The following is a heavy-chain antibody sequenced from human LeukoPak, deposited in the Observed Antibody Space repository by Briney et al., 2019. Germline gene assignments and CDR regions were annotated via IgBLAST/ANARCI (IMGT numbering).Heavy chain of an antibody. CDR2: IYHSGST. D-gene: IGHD3-10*01. J-gene: IGHJ3*02. V-gene: IGHV4-38-2*02. CDR3: ARHLLLWFGGERAFDI. Sequence: SETLSLTCTVSGYSISSGYYWGWIRQPPGKGLEWIGSIYHSGSTYYNPSLKSRVTISVDTSKNQFSLKLSSVTAADTAVYYCARHLLLWFGGERAFDIWGQGTMVTVSS. CDR1: GYSISSGYY.